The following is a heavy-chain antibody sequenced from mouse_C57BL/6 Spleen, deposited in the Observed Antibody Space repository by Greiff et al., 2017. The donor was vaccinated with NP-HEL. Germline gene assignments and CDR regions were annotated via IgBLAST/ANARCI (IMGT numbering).Heavy chain of an antibody. CDR2: ISDGGSYT. V-gene: IGHV5-4*01. CDR3: AREAAQGHYFDY. Sequence: EVKLVESGGGLVKPGGSLKLSCAASGFTFSSYAMSWVRQTPEKRLEWVATISDGGSYTYYPDNVKGRFTISRDNAKNNLYLQMSHLKSEDTAMYYCAREAAQGHYFDYWGQGTTLTVSS. J-gene: IGHJ2*01. D-gene: IGHD3-2*02. CDR1: GFTFSSYA.